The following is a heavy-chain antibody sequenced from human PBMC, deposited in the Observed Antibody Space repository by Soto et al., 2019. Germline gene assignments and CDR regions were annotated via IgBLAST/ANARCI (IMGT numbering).Heavy chain of an antibody. V-gene: IGHV4-34*01. CDR3: ARGKDILTGPGWFDP. Sequence: SETLSLTCAVYGGSFSGYYWSWIRQPPGKGLEWIGEINHSGSTNYNPSLKSRVTISVDASKNQFSLKLSSVTAADTAVYYCARGKDILTGPGWFDPWGQGTPVTVSS. CDR1: GGSFSGYY. CDR2: INHSGST. J-gene: IGHJ5*02. D-gene: IGHD3-9*01.